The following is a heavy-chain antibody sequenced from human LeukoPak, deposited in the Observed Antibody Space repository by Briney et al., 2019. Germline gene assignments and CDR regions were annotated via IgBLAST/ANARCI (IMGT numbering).Heavy chain of an antibody. V-gene: IGHV3-7*01. CDR1: GFTFSSYW. CDR2: INEDETVK. J-gene: IGHJ5*02. Sequence: GGSLRLSCAASGFTFSSYWMTWVRQAPGKGLEWVANINEDETVKNYVDSVKGRFTISRDSAKKSLYLQMNRLIAKETAGYYCARVRCCEGSGLIWFDNWGQGTLVTVSS. CDR3: ARVRCCEGSGLIWFDN. D-gene: IGHD2-15*01.